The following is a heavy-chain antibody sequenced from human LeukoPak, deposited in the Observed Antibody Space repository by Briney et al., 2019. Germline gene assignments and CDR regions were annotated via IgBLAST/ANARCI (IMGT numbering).Heavy chain of an antibody. CDR3: ARAGWKDDYVWGSYRIDY. D-gene: IGHD3-16*02. J-gene: IGHJ4*02. CDR1: GGSISSGAYY. Sequence: SETLSLTCTVSGGSISSGAYYWSWIRQPPGKGLEWIGYMYYSGSTYYNPSLKSRVTISVDTSKNQFSLKLSSVTAADTAVYYCARAGWKDDYVWGSYRIDYWGQGTLVTVSS. CDR2: MYYSGST. V-gene: IGHV4-30-4*08.